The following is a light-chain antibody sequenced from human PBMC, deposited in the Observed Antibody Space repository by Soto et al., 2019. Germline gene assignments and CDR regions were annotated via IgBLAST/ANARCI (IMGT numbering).Light chain of an antibody. J-gene: IGLJ3*02. CDR1: TSNVGDNA. V-gene: IGLV1-44*01. CDR2: NSN. Sequence: QSVLTQPPSASGAPGQTITTSCSGSTSNVGDNALNWYQQLPGRTPNIVIYNSNQRPSGVPDRFSGSKSGTSGSLAISGLQSEDEDDYYCGAWDDSLKSSVFGGGTKVTVL. CDR3: GAWDDSLKSSV.